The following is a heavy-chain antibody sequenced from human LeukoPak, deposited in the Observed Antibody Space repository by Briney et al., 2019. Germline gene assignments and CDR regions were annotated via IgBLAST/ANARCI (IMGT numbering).Heavy chain of an antibody. J-gene: IGHJ6*02. CDR1: GFTFSSYS. D-gene: IGHD3-3*01. V-gene: IGHV3-48*01. CDR3: ARIITIFGVVIIRYYGMEV. Sequence: GGSLRLSCAAYGFTFSSYSMNWVRQAPGKGLEWVSYISSSSSTIYYADSVKGRFTISRDNAKNSLYLQMNSLRAEDTAVYYCARIITIFGVVIIRYYGMEVWGQGTTVTVSS. CDR2: ISSSSSTI.